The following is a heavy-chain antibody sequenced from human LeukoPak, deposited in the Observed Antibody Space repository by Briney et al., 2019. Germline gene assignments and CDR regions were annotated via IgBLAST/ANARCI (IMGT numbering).Heavy chain of an antibody. Sequence: PGGSLRLSCAASGFTFSSYAMSWVRQAPGKGLEWVSAISGSGGSTYYADSVKGRFTISRDNSKNTLYLQMNSLRAEDTAVYYCAIDRMRVWFGELSPPDFDYWGQGTLVTVSS. V-gene: IGHV3-23*01. CDR3: AIDRMRVWFGELSPPDFDY. CDR2: ISGSGGST. CDR1: GFTFSSYA. J-gene: IGHJ4*02. D-gene: IGHD3-10*01.